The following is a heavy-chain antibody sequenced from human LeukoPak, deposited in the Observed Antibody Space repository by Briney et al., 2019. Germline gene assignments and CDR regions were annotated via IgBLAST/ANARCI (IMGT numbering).Heavy chain of an antibody. V-gene: IGHV3-23*01. D-gene: IGHD1-26*01. Sequence: PGGSLRLSCAASGFTFSSYAMNWVRQAPGQGLEWVSAISGTGGSTYYADSVKGRFTISRDNSENTLYLQMNSLRAEDTAVYYCARTGGCGGSYYCPAGGLDYWGQGMLVTVSS. J-gene: IGHJ4*02. CDR3: ARTGGCGGSYYCPAGGLDY. CDR1: GFTFSSYA. CDR2: ISGTGGST.